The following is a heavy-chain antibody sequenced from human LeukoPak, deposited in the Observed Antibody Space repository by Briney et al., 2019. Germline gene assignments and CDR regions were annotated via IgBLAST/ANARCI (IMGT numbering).Heavy chain of an antibody. J-gene: IGHJ5*02. V-gene: IGHV4-39*07. CDR1: GGSISSSSYY. D-gene: IGHD6-13*01. Sequence: ASETLSLTCTVSGGSISSSSYYWGWIRQPPGKGLEWIGGIYYSGSTYYNPSLKSRVTISVDTSKNQFSLKLSSVTAADTAVYYCARDGGQQLVPNWFDPWGQGTLVTVSS. CDR3: ARDGGQQLVPNWFDP. CDR2: IYYSGST.